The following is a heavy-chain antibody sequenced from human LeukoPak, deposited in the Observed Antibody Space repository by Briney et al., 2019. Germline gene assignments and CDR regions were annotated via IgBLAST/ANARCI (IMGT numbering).Heavy chain of an antibody. CDR2: IWYDGSKK. J-gene: IGHJ4*02. V-gene: IGHV3-33*01. CDR1: GFTFRSYG. D-gene: IGHD3-10*01. CDR3: ARVAGHDIRGLITYYFDD. Sequence: PGMSLRLSCAASGFTFRSYGMQWVRQAPGKGLEWVAIIWYDGSKKYYADSVKGRFTISRDNSKNTLYLQMNSLRAEDTAVYYCARVAGHDIRGLITYYFDDWGQGTLVTVSS.